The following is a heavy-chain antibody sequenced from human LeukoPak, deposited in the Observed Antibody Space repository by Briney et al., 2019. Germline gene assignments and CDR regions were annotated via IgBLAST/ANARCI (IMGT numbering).Heavy chain of an antibody. J-gene: IGHJ4*02. CDR2: ISKDGSTT. Sequence: HPGGSLILSCAASGFTSNNYWMHWARQAPGKGLVWVSRISKDGSTTNYADSVKGRFTISRDNAKNTLYLQMNSLTAEDTALYYCARGASSGYRIDYWGQGTLVTVSS. CDR1: GFTSNNYW. D-gene: IGHD5-18*01. V-gene: IGHV3-74*01. CDR3: ARGASSGYRIDY.